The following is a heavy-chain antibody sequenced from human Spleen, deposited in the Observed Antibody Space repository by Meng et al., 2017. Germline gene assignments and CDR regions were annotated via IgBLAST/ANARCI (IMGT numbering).Heavy chain of an antibody. J-gene: IGHJ4*02. D-gene: IGHD4-11*01. CDR2: INHSGST. CDR1: GGSFSDYY. V-gene: IGHV4-34*01. CDR3: ARGPTTMAHDFDY. Sequence: QVQLQQWGAGLLKPSETLSLTCVVSGGSFSDYYWSWIRQPPGKGLEWIGEINHSGSTNYNPSLESRATISVDTSQNNLSLKLSSVTAADSAVYDCARGPTTMAHDFDYWGQGTLVTVSS.